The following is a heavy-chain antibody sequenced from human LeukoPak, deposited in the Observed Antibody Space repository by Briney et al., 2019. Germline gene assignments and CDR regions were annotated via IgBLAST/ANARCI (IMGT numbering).Heavy chain of an antibody. V-gene: IGHV1-69*01. Sequence: ASVKVSCKASGGTFSGYAITWVRQAPGQGLEWMGGIIPIFGTANYAQKFQGRVTITADESTSTADIELSSLSSEDTAVYYCARDRGLYYPGNWYFDLWGRGTLVTVSS. CDR3: ARDRGLYYPGNWYFDL. J-gene: IGHJ2*01. D-gene: IGHD2-8*01. CDR1: GGTFSGYA. CDR2: IIPIFGTA.